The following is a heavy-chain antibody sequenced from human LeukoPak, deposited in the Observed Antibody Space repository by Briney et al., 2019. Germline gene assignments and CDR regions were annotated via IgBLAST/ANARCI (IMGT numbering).Heavy chain of an antibody. Sequence: GESLKLSCKGSGYSFTSYWLGWVRQMPGKGLEWMGIIYRGDSDTRYSPSFQGQVTISADKSISTAYLQWSSLEASDTAMYYCARLQSIADFDYWGQGTLVTVSS. CDR2: IYRGDSDT. V-gene: IGHV5-51*01. J-gene: IGHJ4*02. CDR3: ARLQSIADFDY. D-gene: IGHD6-6*01. CDR1: GYSFTSYW.